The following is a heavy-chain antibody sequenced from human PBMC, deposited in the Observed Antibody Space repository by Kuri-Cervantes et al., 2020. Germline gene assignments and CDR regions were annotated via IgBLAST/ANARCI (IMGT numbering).Heavy chain of an antibody. CDR2: IKGKTDGGTI. CDR3: ASGFDP. V-gene: IGHV3-15*01. J-gene: IGHJ5*02. CDR1: GFTFSNAW. Sequence: GESLKISCAASGFTFSNAWMSWVRQAPGKGLEWVGRIKGKTDGGTIDYAAPVKGRFTISRDDSKNMLCLQMNSLKIEDTAVYYCASGFDPWGQGTLVTVSS.